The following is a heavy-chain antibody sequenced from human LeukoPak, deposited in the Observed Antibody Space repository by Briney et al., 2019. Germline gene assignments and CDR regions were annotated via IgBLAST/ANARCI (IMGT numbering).Heavy chain of an antibody. CDR1: GFIFSSYW. D-gene: IGHD6-25*01. V-gene: IGHV3-7*01. Sequence: PGGSLRLSCAASGFIFSSYWVTWVRQAPGKGLEWVANIKQDGSEKYYVDSVKDRFTISRDNAKNSLYLQMNTLRAEDTAVYYCARGLGFWGQGTLVTVSS. J-gene: IGHJ4*02. CDR3: ARGLGF. CDR2: IKQDGSEK.